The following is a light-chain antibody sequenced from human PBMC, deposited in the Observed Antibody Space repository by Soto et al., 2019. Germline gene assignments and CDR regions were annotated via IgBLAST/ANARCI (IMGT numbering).Light chain of an antibody. J-gene: IGKJ2*01. Sequence: EIVLTQSPATLSLSPGERATLSCRASQSVANYLAWYQQKPGQDPRLLIYGASNRATGIPARFSGGGSGTDCTLTISSLEPEDWAVYYCQQRSDWPPYTCGLGRKVEMK. V-gene: IGKV3-11*01. CDR2: GAS. CDR3: QQRSDWPPYT. CDR1: QSVANY.